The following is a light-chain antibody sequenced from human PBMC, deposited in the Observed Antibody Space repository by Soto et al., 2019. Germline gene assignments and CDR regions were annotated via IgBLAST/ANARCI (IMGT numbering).Light chain of an antibody. CDR1: SSDIGTYNY. CDR2: EVS. Sequence: QSALTQPASVSGSPGQSITISCTGTSSDIGTYNYVSWYQQHPGKVPKLMIYEVSNRPSGVSNRFSGSKSGTTASLAISGLQAEDEDDYYCSSYTTSSTQVFGGGTKLTVL. J-gene: IGLJ3*02. CDR3: SSYTTSSTQV. V-gene: IGLV2-14*01.